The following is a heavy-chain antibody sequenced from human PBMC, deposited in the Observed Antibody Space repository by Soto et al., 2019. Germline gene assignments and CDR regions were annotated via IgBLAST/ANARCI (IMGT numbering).Heavy chain of an antibody. D-gene: IGHD3-16*01. Sequence: SETLSLTCTVSGGSISSSSYYWGWIRQPPGKGLEWIGSIYYSGSTYYNPSLKSRVTISVDTSKNQFSLKLSSVTAADTAVYYCARSLDEIGDFDYWGQGTLVTVSS. J-gene: IGHJ4*02. V-gene: IGHV4-39*01. CDR3: ARSLDEIGDFDY. CDR1: GGSISSSSYY. CDR2: IYYSGST.